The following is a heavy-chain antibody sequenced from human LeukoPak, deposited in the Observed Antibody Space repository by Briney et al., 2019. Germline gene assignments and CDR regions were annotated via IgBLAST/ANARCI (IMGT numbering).Heavy chain of an antibody. CDR2: INHSGST. J-gene: IGHJ5*02. CDR3: ARVLVGATSWFDP. Sequence: PSETLSLTCTVSGGSISSYYWSWIRQPPGKGLEWIGEINHSGSTNYNPSLKSRVTISVDTSKNQFSLKLSSVTAADTAVYYCARVLVGATSWFDPWGQGTLVTVSS. D-gene: IGHD1-26*01. CDR1: GGSISSYY. V-gene: IGHV4-34*01.